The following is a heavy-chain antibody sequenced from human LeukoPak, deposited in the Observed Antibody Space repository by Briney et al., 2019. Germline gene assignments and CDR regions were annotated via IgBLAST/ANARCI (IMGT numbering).Heavy chain of an antibody. Sequence: SETLSLTCTVSGGSISNYYWSWIRQPPGKALECIGYVYYTGSTNYTPSLKSRVTISVDTSKNQFSLKLYSVTTADTAVYYCVRHPGGSVRGYFDPWGQGTLVTASS. CDR3: VRHPGGSVRGYFDP. D-gene: IGHD2-15*01. V-gene: IGHV4-59*01. J-gene: IGHJ5*02. CDR2: VYYTGST. CDR1: GGSISNYY.